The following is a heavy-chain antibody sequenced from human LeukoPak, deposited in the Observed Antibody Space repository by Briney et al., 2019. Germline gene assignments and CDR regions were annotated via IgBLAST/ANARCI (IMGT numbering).Heavy chain of an antibody. CDR2: INPSGGST. CDR1: GGTFSSYA. V-gene: IGHV1-46*01. CDR3: ARGRGSYMVDDY. D-gene: IGHD1-26*01. Sequence: GASVKVSCKASGGTFSSYAISWVRQAPGQGLEWMGIINPSGGSTNYAQKFQGRVTMTRDTSTTTVYMELSSLRSEDTAVYYCARGRGSYMVDDYWGQGTLVTVSS. J-gene: IGHJ4*02.